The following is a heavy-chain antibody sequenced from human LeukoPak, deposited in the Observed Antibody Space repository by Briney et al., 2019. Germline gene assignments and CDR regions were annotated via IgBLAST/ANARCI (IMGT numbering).Heavy chain of an antibody. CDR1: GGSISSYY. J-gene: IGHJ5*02. CDR3: ARESSLVVPAAIVFWFDP. V-gene: IGHV4-4*07. D-gene: IGHD2-2*01. CDR2: IYTSGST. Sequence: SETLSLTCTVSGGSISSYYWSWIRQPAGKGLEWFGRIYTSGSTNYNPSLKSRVTMSVDTSKNQFSLKLSSVTAADTAVYYCARESSLVVPAAIVFWFDPWGQGTLVTVSS.